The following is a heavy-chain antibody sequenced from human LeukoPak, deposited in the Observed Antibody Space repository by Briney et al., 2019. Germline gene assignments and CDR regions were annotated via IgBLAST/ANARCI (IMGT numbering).Heavy chain of an antibody. Sequence: PGGSLRLSCAASGFTFSSFAMSWVRQAPGKGLEWVSGISGRDGSTYCADSVKGRFTISRDNAENSLYLQMNSLRAEDTAVYYCARIQGLLDWGQGTLVTVSS. CDR1: GFTFSSFA. V-gene: IGHV3-23*01. J-gene: IGHJ4*02. CDR2: ISGRDGST. D-gene: IGHD3-10*01. CDR3: ARIQGLLD.